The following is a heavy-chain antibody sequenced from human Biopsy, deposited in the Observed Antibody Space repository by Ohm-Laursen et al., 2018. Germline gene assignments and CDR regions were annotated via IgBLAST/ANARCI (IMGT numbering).Heavy chain of an antibody. D-gene: IGHD2-15*01. Sequence: ASVKVSCKASGYTFTGQYLHWVRQVPGQGLEWMGWINPHSGTTKFAQDFQGRVTMTRDTSITTAYMELRRLRSDDTAVYYCAKGQDLRGGAEYFQHWGQGTLVAVSS. V-gene: IGHV1-2*02. CDR2: INPHSGTT. CDR3: AKGQDLRGGAEYFQH. CDR1: GYTFTGQY. J-gene: IGHJ1*01.